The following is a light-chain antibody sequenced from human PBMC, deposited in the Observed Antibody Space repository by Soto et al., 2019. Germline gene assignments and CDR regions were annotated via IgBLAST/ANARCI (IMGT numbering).Light chain of an antibody. CDR3: APWHDSLKGPV. CDR1: KSNIGSNT. CDR2: SDN. J-gene: IGLJ3*02. V-gene: IGLV1-44*01. Sequence: QSVLTQPPSASGTPGQRVTISCSGSKSNIGSNTVSWYQQLPGTAPKLLIFSDNQRPSGVPDRFSGSKSGTSASLAISGLQSEDEAVYFCAPWHDSLKGPVFGGGTKLTVL.